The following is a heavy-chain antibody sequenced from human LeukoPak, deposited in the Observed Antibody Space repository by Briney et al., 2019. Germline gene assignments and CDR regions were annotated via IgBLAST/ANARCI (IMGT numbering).Heavy chain of an antibody. V-gene: IGHV4-4*07. D-gene: IGHD2-2*01. J-gene: IGHJ6*02. CDR1: GGSISSYY. Sequence: SETLSLTCTVSGGSISSYYWSWIRQPAGKGLEWIGRIYTSGSTNYNPSLKSRVTMSVDTSKNQCSLKLSSVTAADTAVYYCARDLGSTSSAGIYYYYGMDVWGQGTTVTVS. CDR2: IYTSGST. CDR3: ARDLGSTSSAGIYYYYGMDV.